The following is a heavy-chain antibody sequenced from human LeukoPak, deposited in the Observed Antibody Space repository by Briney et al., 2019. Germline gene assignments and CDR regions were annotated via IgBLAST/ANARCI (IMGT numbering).Heavy chain of an antibody. Sequence: PSETLSLTCAVSGYSISSGYYWGWIRQPPGKGLEWIGSIYHSGSTYYNPSLKSRVTISVDTSKNQFSLKLSSVTAADTAVYYCAREGSHSSTSSDDAFDIWGQGTMVTVSS. CDR2: IYHSGST. CDR1: GYSISSGYY. J-gene: IGHJ3*02. D-gene: IGHD2-2*01. V-gene: IGHV4-38-2*02. CDR3: AREGSHSSTSSDDAFDI.